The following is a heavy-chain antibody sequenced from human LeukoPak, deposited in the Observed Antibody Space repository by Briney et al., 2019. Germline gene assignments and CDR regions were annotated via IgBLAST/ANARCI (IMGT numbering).Heavy chain of an antibody. Sequence: GGSLRLSCAASGFTFSNSWMTWVRQAPGKGLEWVANIKEDGSEKYYVDSVKGRFTISRDNAKNSLYLQMNSLRADDTAVYYCARMRYSDYWGQGTLVTISS. CDR3: ARMRYSDY. V-gene: IGHV3-7*01. D-gene: IGHD1-1*01. CDR1: GFTFSNSW. CDR2: IKEDGSEK. J-gene: IGHJ4*02.